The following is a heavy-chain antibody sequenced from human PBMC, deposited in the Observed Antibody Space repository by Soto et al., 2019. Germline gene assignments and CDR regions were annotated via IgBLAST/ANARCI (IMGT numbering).Heavy chain of an antibody. CDR1: GFTFSSHA. V-gene: IGHV3-23*01. CDR3: AKDLQFSGWLSAQTFDY. CDR2: ITGSGASS. D-gene: IGHD6-19*01. J-gene: IGHJ4*02. Sequence: EVQLLESGGGLVQPGGSLRLSCAVSGFTFSSHAMSWVSQAPGKGLECVSRITGSGASSYYADSVKGRVTISRDKSKNTLYLQMNSLRAEDTAVYYCAKDLQFSGWLSAQTFDYWGQGTQVTVSS.